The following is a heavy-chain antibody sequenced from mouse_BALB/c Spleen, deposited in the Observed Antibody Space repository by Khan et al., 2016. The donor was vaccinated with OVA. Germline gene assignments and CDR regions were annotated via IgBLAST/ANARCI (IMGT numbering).Heavy chain of an antibody. V-gene: IGHV1S81*02. CDR2: INPTNGRT. CDR1: GYTFTSYW. CDR3: ARIKKIGDTYFDY. J-gene: IGHJ2*01. D-gene: IGHD2-14*01. Sequence: QVQLQQSGAELVKAGASVKMSCKASGYTFTSYWMHWVKQRLGQGLEWFAEINPTNGRTYYNEKFKSKATLTVDKSSSTAYMLLSGPTFEDSAVYYLARIKKIGDTYFDYWGQGTTLTVSS.